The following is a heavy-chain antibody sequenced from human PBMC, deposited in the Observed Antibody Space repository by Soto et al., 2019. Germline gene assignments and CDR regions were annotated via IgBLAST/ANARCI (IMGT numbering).Heavy chain of an antibody. Sequence: PSETLSLTCAVYGGSFSGYYWSWIRQPPGKGLEWIGEINHSGSTNYNPSLKSRVTISEDTSKNQFSLKLSSVTAADTAVYYCARGDPDYDFWSGYYEDYFDYWGQGTLVTVSS. CDR2: INHSGST. CDR3: ARGDPDYDFWSGYYEDYFDY. J-gene: IGHJ4*02. CDR1: GGSFSGYY. D-gene: IGHD3-3*01. V-gene: IGHV4-34*01.